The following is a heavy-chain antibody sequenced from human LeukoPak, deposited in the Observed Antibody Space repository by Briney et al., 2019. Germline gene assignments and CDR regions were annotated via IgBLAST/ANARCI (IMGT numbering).Heavy chain of an antibody. CDR1: GFTFSSYS. Sequence: PGGSLRLSCAASGFTFSSYSMNWVRQAPGKGLEWVSSISSSSSYTYYADSVKGRFTISRDNAKNSLYLQMNSLRAEDTAVYYCARALWWLRSDDDAFDIWGQGTMVTVSS. CDR2: ISSSSSYT. J-gene: IGHJ3*02. CDR3: ARALWWLRSDDDAFDI. V-gene: IGHV3-21*01. D-gene: IGHD5-12*01.